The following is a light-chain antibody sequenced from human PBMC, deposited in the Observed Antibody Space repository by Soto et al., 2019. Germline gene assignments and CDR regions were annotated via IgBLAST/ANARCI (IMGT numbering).Light chain of an antibody. J-gene: IGLJ1*01. CDR2: SND. Sequence: QSALTXPPSASGTPGQRVTISCSGSSSNIGSNSVNWYQQLPGTAPKLLIYSNDRRPSGVPDRFSGSKSGTSASLAISGLQSEDEADYYCAAWDDSLNGYVFGTGTKVTVL. CDR1: SSNIGSNS. V-gene: IGLV1-44*01. CDR3: AAWDDSLNGYV.